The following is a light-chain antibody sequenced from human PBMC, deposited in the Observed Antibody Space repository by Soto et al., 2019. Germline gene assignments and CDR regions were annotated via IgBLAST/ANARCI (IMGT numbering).Light chain of an antibody. V-gene: IGLV2-14*01. Sequence: QSVLTQPAAVSGSPGLSITISCTGTSSDVGAYNYVSWYQQHPGKAPKLMIYEVSSRPSGVSNRFSGSKSGDTASLTISGLQAEDEADYYCSSYTISSTPYVLGTGTKVTV. CDR3: SSYTISSTPYV. CDR2: EVS. CDR1: SSDVGAYNY. J-gene: IGLJ1*01.